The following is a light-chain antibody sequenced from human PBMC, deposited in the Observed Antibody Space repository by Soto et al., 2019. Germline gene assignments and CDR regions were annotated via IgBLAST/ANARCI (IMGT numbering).Light chain of an antibody. CDR1: QSVSNNY. CDR3: HQYGSSPRT. V-gene: IGKV3-20*01. J-gene: IGKJ1*01. Sequence: EIVLTQSPGTLSLSPGERATLSCRASQSVSNNYLAWYQQKPGQAPRLLIYGASSRATGIPDRFSGSGSGTDFTLTISRLEPEDFAVYYCHQYGSSPRTFGQGTKVDI. CDR2: GAS.